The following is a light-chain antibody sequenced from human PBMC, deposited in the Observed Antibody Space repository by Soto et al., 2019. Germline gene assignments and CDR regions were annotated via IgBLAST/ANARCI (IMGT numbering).Light chain of an antibody. CDR2: DAS. CDR3: QQRSNWPPSLT. Sequence: EIVLTQSPATLWLSPGERATLSCRASQSVSSYLAWYQQKPGQAPRLLIYDASNRATGIPARFSGSGSGTDFTLTISSLEPEDFAVYYCQQRSNWPPSLTFGGGTKVDIK. CDR1: QSVSSY. J-gene: IGKJ4*01. V-gene: IGKV3-11*01.